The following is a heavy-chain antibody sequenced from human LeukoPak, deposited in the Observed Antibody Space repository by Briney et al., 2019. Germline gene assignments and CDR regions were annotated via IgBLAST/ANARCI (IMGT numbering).Heavy chain of an antibody. Sequence: SETLSLTRTVPGGSISSYYWSWIRQPPGKGLEWIGYIYYSGSTNYNPSLKSRVTISVDTSKNQFSLKLSSVTAADTAVYYCARAGRSSGWYDYAFDIWGQGTMVTVSS. CDR1: GGSISSYY. D-gene: IGHD6-19*01. V-gene: IGHV4-59*01. CDR2: IYYSGST. J-gene: IGHJ3*02. CDR3: ARAGRSSGWYDYAFDI.